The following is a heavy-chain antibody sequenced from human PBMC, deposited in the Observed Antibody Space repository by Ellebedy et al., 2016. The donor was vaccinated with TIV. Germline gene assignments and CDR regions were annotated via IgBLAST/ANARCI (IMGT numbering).Heavy chain of an antibody. CDR3: ARQWVYDSSWSY. CDR1: GGSISSYY. J-gene: IGHJ4*02. D-gene: IGHD3-22*01. V-gene: IGHV4-59*08. CDR2: IYYTGAT. Sequence: MPSETLSLTCTVSGGSISSYYWNWIRQPPGKGLEWIGHIYYTGATNINPSLTSRVTISVDTSRNQFSLKLNSVTASDTAVYYCARQWVYDSSWSYWGRGTLVTVSS.